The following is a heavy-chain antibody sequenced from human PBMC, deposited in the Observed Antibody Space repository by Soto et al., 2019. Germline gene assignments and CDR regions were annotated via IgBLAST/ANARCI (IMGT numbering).Heavy chain of an antibody. Sequence: EVQLVESGGGLVQPGGSLRLSCAVSGFTLSDQYMDWVRQAPGKGLEWIGRTRNKAYSYTTEYAASVTGRFTISRDDSKNSPYLQMNSLETEDTAVYYCTSSRGDSRYFDYWGRGALVTVSS. CDR2: TRNKAYSYTT. J-gene: IGHJ4*02. CDR3: TSSRGDSRYFDY. V-gene: IGHV3-72*01. D-gene: IGHD2-21*02. CDR1: GFTLSDQY.